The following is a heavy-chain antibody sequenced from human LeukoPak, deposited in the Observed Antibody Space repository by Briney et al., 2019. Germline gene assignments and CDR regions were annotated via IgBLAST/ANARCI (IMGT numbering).Heavy chain of an antibody. Sequence: PGGSLRLSCAASGFTFSSYSMNWVRQAPGRGLEWVSSISSSSSYIYYADSVKGRFTISRDNAKNSLYLQMNSLRAEDTAVYYCARGSRAGSGGSCSDYWGQGTLVTVPS. CDR1: GFTFSSYS. J-gene: IGHJ4*02. CDR2: ISSSSSYI. V-gene: IGHV3-21*01. D-gene: IGHD2-15*01. CDR3: ARGSRAGSGGSCSDY.